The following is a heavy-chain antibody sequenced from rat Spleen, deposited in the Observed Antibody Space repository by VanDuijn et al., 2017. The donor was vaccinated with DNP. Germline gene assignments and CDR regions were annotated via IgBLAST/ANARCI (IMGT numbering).Heavy chain of an antibody. CDR3: ASRPPPTRGPFDY. Sequence: EVQLVESGGGLVQPGRSLKLSCAASGFTFSYYGMAWVRQTPMKGLEWVASISTGSGNTYYRDSVKGRFTISRDNAKSTLYLQMDSLRSEDTATYYCASRPPPTRGPFDYWGRGTLVTVSS. J-gene: IGHJ3*01. CDR1: GFTFSYYG. CDR2: ISTGSGNT. D-gene: IGHD1-4*01. V-gene: IGHV5S14*01.